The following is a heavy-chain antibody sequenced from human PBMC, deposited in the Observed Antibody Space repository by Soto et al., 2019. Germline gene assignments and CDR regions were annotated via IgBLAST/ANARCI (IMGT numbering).Heavy chain of an antibody. V-gene: IGHV1-46*01. Sequence: ASVKVSCKASGYTFTSYYMHWVRQAPGQGLEWMGIINPSGGSTSYAQKFQGRVTMTRDTSTSTVYMELSSLRSEDTAVYYCARDVSITMIVVASYYYYGMDVWGQGTTVTV. J-gene: IGHJ6*02. D-gene: IGHD3-22*01. CDR2: INPSGGST. CDR1: GYTFTSYY. CDR3: ARDVSITMIVVASYYYYGMDV.